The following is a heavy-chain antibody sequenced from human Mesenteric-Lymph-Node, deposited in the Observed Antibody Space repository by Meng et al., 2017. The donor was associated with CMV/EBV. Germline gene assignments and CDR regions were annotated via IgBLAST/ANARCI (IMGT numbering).Heavy chain of an antibody. CDR3: ARIPLGYCSSTSCGVVDY. D-gene: IGHD2-2*01. Sequence: ASVKVSCKASGYTFSDYYIHWVRQAPGQGLEWMGWINPNSGGTNYAQKFQGRVTMTRDTSISTAYMELSSLRSDDTAVYYCARIPLGYCSSTSCGVVDYWGQGTLVTVSS. CDR2: INPNSGGT. CDR1: GYTFSDYY. V-gene: IGHV1-2*02. J-gene: IGHJ4*02.